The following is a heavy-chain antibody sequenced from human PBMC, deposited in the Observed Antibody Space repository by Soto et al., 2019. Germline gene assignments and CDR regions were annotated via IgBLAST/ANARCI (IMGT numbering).Heavy chain of an antibody. CDR3: ARVFPIRAAAGTAPEGFFDY. CDR1: RGTFSSYT. Sequence: GTPVKASSKASRGTFSSYTLSWVQQATGQGLEWMGRIIPILGIANYAQKFQGRVTITADKSTSTAYMELSSLRSEDTAVYYCARVFPIRAAAGTAPEGFFDYWGQGTLVTVSS. J-gene: IGHJ4*02. V-gene: IGHV1-69*02. CDR2: IIPILGIA. D-gene: IGHD6-13*01.